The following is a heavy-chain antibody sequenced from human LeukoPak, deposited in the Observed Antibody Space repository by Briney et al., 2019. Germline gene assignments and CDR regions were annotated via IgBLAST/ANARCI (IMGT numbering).Heavy chain of an antibody. J-gene: IGHJ3*02. CDR2: IIPIFGTA. D-gene: IGHD1-26*01. Sequence: ASVKVSCKASGGTFSSYAISWVRQAPGQGLEWMGGIIPIFGTANYAQKFQGRVTITTDESTSTAYMELSSLRSEDTAVYYCARSGEAVLRLVGAFDIWGQGTMVTVSS. CDR1: GGTFSSYA. CDR3: ARSGEAVLRLVGAFDI. V-gene: IGHV1-69*05.